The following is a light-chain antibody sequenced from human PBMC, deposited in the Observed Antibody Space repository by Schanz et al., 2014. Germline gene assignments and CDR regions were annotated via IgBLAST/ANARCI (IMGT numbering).Light chain of an antibody. CDR2: DAS. CDR1: QSISSW. V-gene: IGKV1-5*01. CDR3: QQYNSYPST. J-gene: IGKJ2*01. Sequence: DIQMTQSPSTLSASVGDRVTLTCRASQSISSWLAWYQQKPGKAPKLLIYDASSLESGVPSRFSGSGSGTEFTLTISSLQPDDFATYYCQQYNSYPSTFGQGTKLEI.